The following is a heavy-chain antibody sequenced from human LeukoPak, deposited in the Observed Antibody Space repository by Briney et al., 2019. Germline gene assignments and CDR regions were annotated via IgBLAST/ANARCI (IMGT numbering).Heavy chain of an antibody. CDR3: ARGTAACDAFDI. V-gene: IGHV1-8*01. CDR2: MNPNSGNT. J-gene: IGHJ3*02. CDR1: GYTFTSYD. Sequence: GASVKVSCKASGYTFTSYDINWVRQAPGQGLEWMGWMNPNSGNTGYAQKFQGRVTMTRNTSISIVYMELSSLRSEDTAVYYCARGTAACDAFDIWGQGTMVTVSS. D-gene: IGHD6-13*01.